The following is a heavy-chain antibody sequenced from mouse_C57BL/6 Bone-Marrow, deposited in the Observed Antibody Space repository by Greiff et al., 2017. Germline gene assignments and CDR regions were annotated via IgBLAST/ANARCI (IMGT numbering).Heavy chain of an antibody. V-gene: IGHV5-4*01. Sequence: EVQLQESGGGLVKPGGSLKLSCAASGFTFSSYAMSWVRQTPEKRLEWVATISDGGSYTYYPDNVKGRFTISRDNAKNNLYLQMSHLKSEDTAMYYCAREGIYYGNYVDYWGQGTTLTVSS. CDR3: AREGIYYGNYVDY. CDR2: ISDGGSYT. CDR1: GFTFSSYA. D-gene: IGHD2-1*01. J-gene: IGHJ2*01.